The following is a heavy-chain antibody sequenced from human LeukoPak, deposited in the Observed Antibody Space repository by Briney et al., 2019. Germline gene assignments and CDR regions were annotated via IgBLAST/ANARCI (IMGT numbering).Heavy chain of an antibody. CDR1: GFTVSSNY. D-gene: IGHD2-2*01. CDR2: IYSGGST. V-gene: IGHV3-53*01. Sequence: PGGSLRLSCAASGFTVSSNYMSWVRQAPGKGLEWVSVIYSGGSTYYADSVKGRFTISRDNSKNTLYLQMNSLRAEDTAVYYCASRSSTILYYYYYMDVWGKGTTVTVSS. J-gene: IGHJ6*03. CDR3: ASRSSTILYYYYYMDV.